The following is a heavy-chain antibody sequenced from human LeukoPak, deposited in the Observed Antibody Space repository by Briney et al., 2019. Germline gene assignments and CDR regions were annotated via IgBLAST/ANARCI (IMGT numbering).Heavy chain of an antibody. J-gene: IGHJ4*02. CDR2: IVVGSGNT. Sequence: TSVKVSCKASGFTFTSSAVQWVRQARGQRLEWIGWIVVGSGNTNYAQKFQERVTITRDMSTSTAYMELSSLRAEDTAVYYCAKGRANGYADPSDYWGQGTLVTVSS. CDR3: AKGRANGYADPSDY. D-gene: IGHD2-2*01. CDR1: GFTFTSSA. V-gene: IGHV1-58*01.